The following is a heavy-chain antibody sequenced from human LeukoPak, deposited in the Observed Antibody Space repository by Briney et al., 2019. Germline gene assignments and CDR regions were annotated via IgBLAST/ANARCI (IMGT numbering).Heavy chain of an antibody. J-gene: IGHJ4*02. CDR2: ISWDGDYT. CDR3: AKDRVNSDFDILTGVARSPSFDY. D-gene: IGHD3-9*01. Sequence: PGGSLRLSCAASGFSFDDYTMHWVRQAPGKGLEWVSLISWDGDYTYYADSVQGRFTISRDNSKNSLYLQMNSLRTEDTAFYYCAKDRVNSDFDILTGVARSPSFDYWGQGILVTVSS. CDR1: GFSFDDYT. V-gene: IGHV3-43*01.